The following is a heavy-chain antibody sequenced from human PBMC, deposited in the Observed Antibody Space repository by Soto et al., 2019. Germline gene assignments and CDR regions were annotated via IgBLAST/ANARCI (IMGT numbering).Heavy chain of an antibody. J-gene: IGHJ5*02. CDR2: IIPILGIA. CDR3: ARESGTGEEGWFDP. Sequence: QVKLVQSGAEVKKPGSSVKVSCKASGGTFSSYTISWVRQAPGQGLEWMGRIIPILGIANYAHKFQCRVTITADKSTSTAYMELSSLRSEDTAVYYCARESGTGEEGWFDPWGQGTLVTVSS. V-gene: IGHV1-69*08. CDR1: GGTFSSYT. D-gene: IGHD7-27*01.